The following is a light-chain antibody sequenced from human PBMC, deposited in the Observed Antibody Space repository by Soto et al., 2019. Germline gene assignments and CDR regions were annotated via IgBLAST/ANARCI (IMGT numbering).Light chain of an antibody. Sequence: DIQMTQSPSSLSASVGDRVTITCRASQSISSYLNWYQQKPGKAPKLLIYAASSLQSWVPSRFSGSGSGTDFTLTISSLQPEDFATYSCQQSYSTPPTFGQGTKLEIK. CDR2: AAS. J-gene: IGKJ2*01. V-gene: IGKV1-39*01. CDR1: QSISSY. CDR3: QQSYSTPPT.